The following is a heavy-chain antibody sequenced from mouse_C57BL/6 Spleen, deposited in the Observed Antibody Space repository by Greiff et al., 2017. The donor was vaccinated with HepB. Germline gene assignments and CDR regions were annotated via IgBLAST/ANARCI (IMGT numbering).Heavy chain of an antibody. Sequence: QVQLQQPGAELVKPGASVKLSCKASGYTFTSYWMQWVKQRPGQGLEWIGEIDPSDSYTNYNQKFKGKATLTVDTSSSTAYMQLSSLTSEDSAVYSCARVLLRRRFAYWVQGTLVTVSA. CDR2: IDPSDSYT. V-gene: IGHV1-50*01. D-gene: IGHD1-2*01. CDR1: GYTFTSYW. CDR3: ARVLLRRRFAY. J-gene: IGHJ3*01.